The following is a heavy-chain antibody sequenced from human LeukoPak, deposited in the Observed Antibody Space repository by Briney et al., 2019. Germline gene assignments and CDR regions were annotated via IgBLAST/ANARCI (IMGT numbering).Heavy chain of an antibody. V-gene: IGHV4-34*01. D-gene: IGHD3-3*01. J-gene: IGHJ5*02. CDR2: INHSGST. CDR1: GGSFSGYY. CDR3: ARGQGYDFWSGNLNWFDP. Sequence: PSETLSLTCAVYGGSFSGYYWSWIRQPPGKGLEWIGEINHSGSTNYNPSPKSRATISVDTSKNQFPLKLSSVTAADTAVYYCARGQGYDFWSGNLNWFDPWGQGTLVTVSS.